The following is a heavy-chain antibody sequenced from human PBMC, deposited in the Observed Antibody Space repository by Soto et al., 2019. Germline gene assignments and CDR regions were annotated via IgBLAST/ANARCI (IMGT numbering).Heavy chain of an antibody. CDR1: GFTFSSYA. J-gene: IGHJ4*02. Sequence: QVQLVESGGGVVQPGRSLRLSCAASGFTFSSYAMHWVRQAPGKGLEWVAVISYDGSNKYYADSVKGRFTISRDNSKNTLYLQMNSPRTEDTAVYYCAPGGGQGTLVTVSS. V-gene: IGHV3-30-3*01. CDR3: APG. CDR2: ISYDGSNK.